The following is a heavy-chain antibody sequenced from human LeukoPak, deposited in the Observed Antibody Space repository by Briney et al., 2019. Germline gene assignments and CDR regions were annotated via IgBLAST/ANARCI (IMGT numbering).Heavy chain of an antibody. CDR1: GGTFSSYA. CDR2: IIPIFGTA. D-gene: IGHD4-17*01. Sequence: APVKVSCKASGGTFSSYAISWVRQAPGQGLEWMGRIIPIFGTANYAQKFQGRVTITTDESTSTAYMELSSLRSEDTAVYYCAVTRTGTVTTFDYWGQGTLVTVSS. J-gene: IGHJ4*02. CDR3: AVTRTGTVTTFDY. V-gene: IGHV1-69*05.